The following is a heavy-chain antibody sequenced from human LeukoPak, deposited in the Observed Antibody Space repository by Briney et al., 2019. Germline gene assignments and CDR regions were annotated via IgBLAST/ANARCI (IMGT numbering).Heavy chain of an antibody. D-gene: IGHD6-19*01. CDR2: IYYSGST. CDR3: ARHSAVAGVDY. J-gene: IGHJ4*02. V-gene: IGHV4-39*07. CDR1: GGSISSSSYY. Sequence: SETLSLTCTVSGGSISSSSYYWGWIRQPPGKGLEWIGSIYYSGSTYYNPSLKSRVTISVDTSKNQFSLKLSSVTAADTAVYYCARHSAVAGVDYWGQGTLVTVSS.